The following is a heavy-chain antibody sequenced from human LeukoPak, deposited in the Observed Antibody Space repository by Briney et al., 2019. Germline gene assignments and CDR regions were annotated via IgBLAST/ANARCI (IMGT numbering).Heavy chain of an antibody. D-gene: IGHD3-10*01. CDR3: ARTLRFGESGSDY. CDR2: INHSGST. Sequence: SETLSLTCAVYGGSFSGYYWSWIRQPPGKGLEWIGEINHSGSTNYNSSLKSRVTISADTSKNQFSLKLSSVTAADTAVYYCARTLRFGESGSDYWGQGTLVTVSS. V-gene: IGHV4-34*01. CDR1: GGSFSGYY. J-gene: IGHJ4*02.